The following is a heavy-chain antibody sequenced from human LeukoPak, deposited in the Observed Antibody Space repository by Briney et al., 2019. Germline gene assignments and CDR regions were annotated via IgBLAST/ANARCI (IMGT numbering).Heavy chain of an antibody. J-gene: IGHJ5*02. CDR1: GFTFSSYG. D-gene: IGHD3-22*01. CDR2: ISYDGSNK. Sequence: PGGSLRLSCAASGFTFSSYGMHWVRQAPGKGLEWVAVISYDGSNKYYADSVKGRFTISRDNSKNTLYLQMNSLRAEDTAVYYCAKGGAPHYYPYNWFDPWGQGTLVTVSS. V-gene: IGHV3-30*18. CDR3: AKGGAPHYYPYNWFDP.